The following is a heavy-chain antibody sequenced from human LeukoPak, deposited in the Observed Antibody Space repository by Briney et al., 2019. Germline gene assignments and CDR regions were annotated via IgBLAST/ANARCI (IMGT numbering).Heavy chain of an antibody. V-gene: IGHV1-69*13. CDR1: GYTFTSYY. CDR3: ARTFWHHYYYYYMDV. CDR2: IIPIFGTA. Sequence: SVKVSCKASGYTFTSYYMHWVRQAPGQGLEWMGGIIPIFGTANYAQKFQGRVTITADESTSTAYMELSSLRSEDTAVYYCARTFWHHYYYYYMDVWGQGTLVTVSS. J-gene: IGHJ6*03. D-gene: IGHD3-3*01.